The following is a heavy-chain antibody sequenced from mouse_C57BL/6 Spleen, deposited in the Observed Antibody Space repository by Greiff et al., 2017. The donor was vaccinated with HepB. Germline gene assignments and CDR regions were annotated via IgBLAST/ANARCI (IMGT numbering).Heavy chain of an antibody. J-gene: IGHJ3*01. CDR2: INPGSGGT. Sequence: QVQLQQSGAELVRPGTSVKVSCKASGYAFTNYLIEWVKQRPGQGLEWIGVINPGSGGTNYNEKFKGKATLTADKSSSTAYMQLSSLTSEDSAVYFCARSQYDGFAYWGQGTLVTVSA. D-gene: IGHD2-3*01. CDR3: ARSQYDGFAY. CDR1: GYAFTNYL. V-gene: IGHV1-54*01.